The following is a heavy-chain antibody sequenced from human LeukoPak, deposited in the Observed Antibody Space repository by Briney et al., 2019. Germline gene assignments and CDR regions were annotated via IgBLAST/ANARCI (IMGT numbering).Heavy chain of an antibody. Sequence: GGSLRLSCAASGFTFSSYSMNWVRQAPGKGLEWVSYISSSSRTIYYADSVKGRFTISRENAKNSLYLQMNSLRAEDTAVYYCASIWGRGWQKNDYWGQGTLVTVSS. J-gene: IGHJ4*02. CDR3: ASIWGRGWQKNDY. V-gene: IGHV3-48*04. CDR2: ISSSSRTI. CDR1: GFTFSSYS. D-gene: IGHD6-19*01.